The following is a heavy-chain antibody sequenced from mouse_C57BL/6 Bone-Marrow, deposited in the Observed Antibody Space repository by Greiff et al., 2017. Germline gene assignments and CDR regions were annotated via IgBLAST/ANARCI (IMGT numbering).Heavy chain of an antibody. J-gene: IGHJ1*03. Sequence: VQLQQSGPGLVAPSQSLSITCTVSGFSLTSSGVHWVRQPPGKGLEWLVVIWSDGSTTYNSALKSRLSISKDNSKSQVFLKMNSLQTDDTAMYYCARHGYYGYWYFDVWGTGTTVTVSS. D-gene: IGHD2-3*01. CDR3: ARHGYYGYWYFDV. CDR2: IWSDGST. CDR1: GFSLTSSG. V-gene: IGHV2-6-1*01.